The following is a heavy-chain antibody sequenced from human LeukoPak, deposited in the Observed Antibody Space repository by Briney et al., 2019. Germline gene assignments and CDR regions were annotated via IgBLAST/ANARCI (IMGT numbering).Heavy chain of an antibody. J-gene: IGHJ4*02. CDR2: IYYSGST. V-gene: IGHV4-59*01. Sequence: SETLSLTCTVSGGSISSYYWSWIRQPPGKGLEWIGYIYYSGSTNYNPSLKSRVTISVDTSKNQFSLKLSSVTAADTAVYYCARWDDYDSSGYYNYFDYWGQGTLVTVSS. CDR3: ARWDDYDSSGYYNYFDY. D-gene: IGHD3-22*01. CDR1: GGSISSYY.